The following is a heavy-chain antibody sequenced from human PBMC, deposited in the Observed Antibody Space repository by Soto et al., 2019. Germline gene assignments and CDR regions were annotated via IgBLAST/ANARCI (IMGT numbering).Heavy chain of an antibody. CDR2: ISYDGSNK. CDR1: GFTFSSYA. D-gene: IGHD3-22*01. V-gene: IGHV3-30-3*01. J-gene: IGHJ6*02. CDR3: ARDRGLYYDPAYGMDV. Sequence: GGSLRLSCAASGFTFSSYAMHWVRQAPGKGLEWVAVISYDGSNKYYADSVKGRFTISRDNSKNTLYLQMNSLRAEDTAVYYCARDRGLYYDPAYGMDVRGQGTTVTVSS.